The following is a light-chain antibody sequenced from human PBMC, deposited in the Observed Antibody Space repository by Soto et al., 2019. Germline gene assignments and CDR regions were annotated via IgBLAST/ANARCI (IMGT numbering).Light chain of an antibody. J-gene: IGLJ1*01. CDR3: SSYTSSSTV. Sequence: QSALTQPASVSGSPGQSITISCTGTSSDVGGYNYVSWYQQHPGKAPKPMIYDVSNRPSGVSNRFSGSKSGNTASLTISGLQAEDEADYYCSSYTSSSTVFGTGTKLTVL. V-gene: IGLV2-14*01. CDR2: DVS. CDR1: SSDVGGYNY.